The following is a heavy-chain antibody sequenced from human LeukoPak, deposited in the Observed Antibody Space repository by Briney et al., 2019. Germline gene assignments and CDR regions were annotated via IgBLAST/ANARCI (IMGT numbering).Heavy chain of an antibody. Sequence: GGSLRLSCAASGLTFSSYNMNWVRQAPGKGLEWVSSISSSNSYIYYTDSAKGRFTISRDNSKNTLFLQMNSLRAEDTAVYYCAKDGGLWVSAHWGDSWGRGTLVTVSS. V-gene: IGHV3-21*04. CDR3: AKDGGLWVSAHWGDS. CDR1: GLTFSSYN. D-gene: IGHD7-27*01. CDR2: ISSSNSYI. J-gene: IGHJ4*02.